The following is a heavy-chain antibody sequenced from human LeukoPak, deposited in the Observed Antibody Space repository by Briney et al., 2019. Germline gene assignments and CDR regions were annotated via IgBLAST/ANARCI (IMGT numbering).Heavy chain of an antibody. D-gene: IGHD3-3*01. CDR1: GFTFSSYA. CDR2: ISGSGGST. Sequence: GGSLRLSCAASGFTFSSYAMSWVRQAPGKGLEWVSAISGSGGSTYYADSVKGRFTISRDNSKNTLYLQMNSLRAEDTAVYYCAKVGRWLRFLVWLSRPGYYYGMDVWGQGTTVTVSS. CDR3: AKVGRWLRFLVWLSRPGYYYGMDV. V-gene: IGHV3-23*01. J-gene: IGHJ6*02.